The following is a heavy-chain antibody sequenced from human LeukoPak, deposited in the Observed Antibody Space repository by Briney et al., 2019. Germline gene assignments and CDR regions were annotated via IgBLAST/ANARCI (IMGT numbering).Heavy chain of an antibody. V-gene: IGHV3-23*01. CDR3: AINYGSGTYWYYSDY. Sequence: GGSLRLSCAASGFTFSSYAMSWVRQAPGKGLEWVSAISGSGGSTYYADSVKGRFTISRDNSKNTLYLQMNSLRAEDTAVYYCAINYGSGTYWYYSDYWGQGTLVTVSS. D-gene: IGHD3-10*01. CDR2: ISGSGGST. J-gene: IGHJ4*02. CDR1: GFTFSSYA.